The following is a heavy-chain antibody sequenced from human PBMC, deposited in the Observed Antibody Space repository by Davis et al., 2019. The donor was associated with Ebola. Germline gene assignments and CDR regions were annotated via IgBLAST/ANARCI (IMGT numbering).Heavy chain of an antibody. CDR2: IYHSGST. CDR3: ANLDGDYGGNFVP. V-gene: IGHV4-30-2*01. J-gene: IGHJ5*02. Sequence: TLSLTCAVSGGSISSGGYSWSWIRQPPGKGLEWIGYIYHSGSTYYNPSLKSRVTISVDTSKNQFSLNLRSVTAADTAVYYCANLDGDYGGNFVPWGQGSLVSVSS. D-gene: IGHD4-23*01. CDR1: GGSISSGGYS.